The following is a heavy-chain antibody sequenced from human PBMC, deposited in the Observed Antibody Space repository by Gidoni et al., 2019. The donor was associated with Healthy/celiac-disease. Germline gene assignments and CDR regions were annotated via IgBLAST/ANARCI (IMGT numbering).Heavy chain of an antibody. D-gene: IGHD6-13*01. CDR1: GGSFSGYY. J-gene: IGHJ4*02. CDR3: ARGRAAAGYDY. V-gene: IGHV4-34*01. CDR2: INHSGST. Sequence: QVQLQQWGAGLLKPSETLSLTCAVYGGSFSGYYCSWIRQPPGKGLEWIGEINHSGSTNYNPSLKSRVTISVDTSKNQFSLKLSSVTAADTAVYYCARGRAAAGYDYWGQGTLVTVSS.